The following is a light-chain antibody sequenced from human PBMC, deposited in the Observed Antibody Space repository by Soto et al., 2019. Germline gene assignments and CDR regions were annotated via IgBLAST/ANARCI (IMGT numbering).Light chain of an antibody. J-gene: IGLJ1*01. Sequence: LAQPAFVSGSPGQSITISCTGTSSDVGGYNYVSWYQHPPGKAPKLMISEVSNRPSGVSNRFSGSKSGNTASLTISGLQAEDEADYYCSSYTSTSTRVFGTGTKVTVL. CDR2: EVS. V-gene: IGLV2-14*01. CDR1: SSDVGGYNY. CDR3: SSYTSTSTRV.